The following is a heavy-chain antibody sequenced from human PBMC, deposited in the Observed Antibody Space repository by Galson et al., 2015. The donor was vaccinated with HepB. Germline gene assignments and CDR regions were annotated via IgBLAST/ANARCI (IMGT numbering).Heavy chain of an antibody. Sequence: SLRLSCAASGFTFSSYWMSWVRQAPGKGLEWVANIKQDGSEKYYVDSVKGRFTISRDNAKNSLYLQMNSLRAEDTAVYYCARALWGGFGEVNYFDYWGQGTLVTVSS. V-gene: IGHV3-7*03. J-gene: IGHJ4*02. D-gene: IGHD3-10*01. CDR2: IKQDGSEK. CDR1: GFTFSSYW. CDR3: ARALWGGFGEVNYFDY.